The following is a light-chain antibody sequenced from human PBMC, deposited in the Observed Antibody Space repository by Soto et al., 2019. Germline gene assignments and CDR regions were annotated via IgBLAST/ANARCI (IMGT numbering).Light chain of an antibody. J-gene: IGKJ1*01. V-gene: IGKV3-20*01. CDR2: GAS. CDR1: QSGSSSY. CDR3: QQYGSSPT. Sequence: EIVLTQSPGTLSLSPGERATLSCRASQSGSSSYLAWYQQKPGQAPRLLIYGASSRATGIPDRFSGGGSGTDFTLTISRLEPEDFAVYYCQQYGSSPTFGQGTKVEIK.